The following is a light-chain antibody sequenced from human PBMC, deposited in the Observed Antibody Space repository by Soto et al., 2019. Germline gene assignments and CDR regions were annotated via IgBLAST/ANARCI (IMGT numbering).Light chain of an antibody. CDR2: GAS. Sequence: IVLSLSTSTLSLSPGESATLSCRSSQSLSKSLVWYQQKPGQAPRLLIHGASTRATGIPARFSGSGSGTEFTLTISSLQSEDFAIHYCQQYATRLPWTFAQGANVDVK. J-gene: IGKJ1*01. CDR1: QSLSKS. V-gene: IGKV3-15*01. CDR3: QQYATRLPWT.